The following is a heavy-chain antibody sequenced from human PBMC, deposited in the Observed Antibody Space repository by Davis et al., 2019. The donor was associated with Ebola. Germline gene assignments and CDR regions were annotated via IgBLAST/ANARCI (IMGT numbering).Heavy chain of an antibody. CDR1: GFTFSSYA. CDR3: VKTRSNWWNDALDM. D-gene: IGHD2-8*02. CDR2: ISSSGGST. Sequence: GGSLKLSCAASGFTFSSYAMSWVRPAPGKGLEWVSAISSSGGSTYYADSVKGRFTISRDNSKNTLYLQMNSLRAEDTAVYYCVKTRSNWWNDALDMWGQGTMVTVSS. V-gene: IGHV3-23*01. J-gene: IGHJ3*02.